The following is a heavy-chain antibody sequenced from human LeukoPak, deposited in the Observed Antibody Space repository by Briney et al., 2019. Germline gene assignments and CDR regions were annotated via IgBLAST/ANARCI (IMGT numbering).Heavy chain of an antibody. CDR2: IYGGGST. J-gene: IGHJ4*02. CDR1: GLPVITNF. D-gene: IGHD6-19*01. Sequence: GGSLRLSCAASGLPVITNFMGWVRKAPGKGREWVSVIYGGGSTYYADSVKGRFTISRDTSKNTLYLQMNSLRAEDTAVYYCATWPGGWYGEDSWGQGTLVTVSS. CDR3: ATWPGGWYGEDS. V-gene: IGHV3-53*01.